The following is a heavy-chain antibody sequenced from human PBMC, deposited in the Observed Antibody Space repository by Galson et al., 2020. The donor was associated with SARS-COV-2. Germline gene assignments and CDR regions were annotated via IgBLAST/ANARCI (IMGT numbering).Heavy chain of an antibody. CDR3: ARQGVNMIVLVTVPDWYFDL. Sequence: SETLSLTCTVSGYSVSTTNYWGWVRQPPGRGLEWIGSVYPSGTTYYNPSLKRRVTISVDKSKNQFSLRLDSVTAADTALYYCARQGVNMIVLVTVPDWYFDLWGRGTLVTVSS. V-gene: IGHV4-38-2*02. CDR2: VYPSGTT. CDR1: GYSVSTTNY. J-gene: IGHJ2*01. D-gene: IGHD3-22*01.